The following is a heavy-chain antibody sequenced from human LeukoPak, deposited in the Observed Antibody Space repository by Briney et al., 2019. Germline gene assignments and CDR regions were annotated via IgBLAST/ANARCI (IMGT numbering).Heavy chain of an antibody. CDR1: GFTFSSYW. CDR2: IKQDGSEK. CDR3: ARSGYSSSWYWYAFDI. D-gene: IGHD6-13*01. Sequence: PGGSLRLSCAASGFTFSSYWMSWVRQAPGKGLEWVANIKQDGSEKYYVDSVKGRFTISRDNAKNSLYLQMNSLRAEDTAVYYCARSGYSSSWYWYAFDIWGQGTMVTVSS. V-gene: IGHV3-7*01. J-gene: IGHJ3*02.